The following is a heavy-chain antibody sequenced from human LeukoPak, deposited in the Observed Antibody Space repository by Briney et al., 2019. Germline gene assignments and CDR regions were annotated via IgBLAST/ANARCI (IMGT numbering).Heavy chain of an antibody. D-gene: IGHD3-9*01. Sequence: PGESLRLSCAASGLTFSNAWMSWVRQAPGEGLEWVGPIKRKTDGETTEYVAPVKGRLTISGDDSKNTMYLQRDSLKTETTVVYSCASAATGLFYWGQGTLVTVSS. CDR1: GLTFSNAW. CDR2: IKRKTDGETT. V-gene: IGHV3-15*01. CDR3: ASAATGLFY. J-gene: IGHJ4*02.